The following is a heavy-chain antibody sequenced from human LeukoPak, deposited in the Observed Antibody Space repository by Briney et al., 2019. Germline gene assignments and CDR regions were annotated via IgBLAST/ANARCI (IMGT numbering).Heavy chain of an antibody. CDR1: GFTFSSYS. J-gene: IGHJ5*02. V-gene: IGHV3-21*01. Sequence: GGSLRLSCAASGFTFSSYSMNWVRQAPGKGLEGVSSISSSSSYIYYADSVKGRFTISRDNAKNSLYLQMNSLRAEDTAVYYCARDPGAVATYNWFDPWGQGTLVTVSS. CDR2: ISSSSSYI. CDR3: ARDPGAVATYNWFDP. D-gene: IGHD6-19*01.